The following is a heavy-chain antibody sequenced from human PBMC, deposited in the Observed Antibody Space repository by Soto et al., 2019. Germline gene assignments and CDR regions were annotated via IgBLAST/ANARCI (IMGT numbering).Heavy chain of an antibody. CDR2: LSGSRGNA. D-gene: IGHD1-26*01. J-gene: IGHJ6*02. Sequence: GGSLRLSCAASGLTFSSYAISWVRQAPGKGLEWVSTLSGSRGNAYYADSVKGRFSISRDNSKNTLRLQMNSLRADDTAVYYCAKDGASGSYPPYYYFGMDVWGQGTTVTVSS. CDR1: GLTFSSYA. V-gene: IGHV3-23*01. CDR3: AKDGASGSYPPYYYFGMDV.